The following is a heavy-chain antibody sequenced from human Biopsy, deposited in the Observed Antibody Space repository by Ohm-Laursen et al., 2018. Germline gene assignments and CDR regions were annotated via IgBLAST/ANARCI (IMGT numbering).Heavy chain of an antibody. Sequence: TLSLTWPVSGGSLSSYYWSWIRKPAGKGLEWIGRIYSSGSTTYNPSLKSRVTLSMDTSKRQFSLKLSFVTAADTAVYYCARWTPEYDSSRYYLDAFDIWGQGTKVTVSS. V-gene: IGHV4-4*07. J-gene: IGHJ3*02. CDR1: GGSLSSYY. D-gene: IGHD3-22*01. CDR3: ARWTPEYDSSRYYLDAFDI. CDR2: IYSSGST.